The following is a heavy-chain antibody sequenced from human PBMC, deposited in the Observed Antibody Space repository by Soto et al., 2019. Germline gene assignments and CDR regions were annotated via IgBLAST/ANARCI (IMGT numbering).Heavy chain of an antibody. CDR3: ARDGPAADFDY. CDR2: ISDNGRTI. D-gene: IGHD6-13*01. V-gene: IGHV3-48*03. CDR1: GFSFSGYE. J-gene: IGHJ4*02. Sequence: VQLVESGGGLVQPGGSLRLSRAASGFSFSGYEMNWVRQAPGKGLEWVAYISDNGRTIFYADSVRGRFTISRDNAKSSLYLQIDSLRAEDTGVYYCARDGPAADFDYWGQGSLVTVSS.